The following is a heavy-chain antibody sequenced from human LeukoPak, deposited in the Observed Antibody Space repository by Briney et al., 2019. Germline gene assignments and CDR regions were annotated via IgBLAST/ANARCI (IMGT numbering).Heavy chain of an antibody. CDR1: GFTFSSYS. CDR3: ARDYYGDYYFDY. J-gene: IGHJ4*02. D-gene: IGHD4-17*01. V-gene: IGHV3-21*01. Sequence: AGSLRLSCAASGFTFSSYSVNWVRQAPGKGLEWVSSISSSSYIYYADSVTGRFTISRDNAKTSLYLQMNSLRAEDTAVYYCARDYYGDYYFDYWGQGTLVTVSS. CDR2: ISSSSYI.